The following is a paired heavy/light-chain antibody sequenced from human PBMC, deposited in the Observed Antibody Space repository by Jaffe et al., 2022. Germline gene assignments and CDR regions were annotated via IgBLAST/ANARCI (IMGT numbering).Heavy chain of an antibody. V-gene: IGHV1-69-2*01. CDR2: VDPEDGET. CDR3: ATRKAITMVRGVIVFGFDP. Sequence: EVQLVQSGAEVKKPGATVKISCKVSGYTFTDYYMHWVQQAPGKGLEWMGLVDPEDGETIYAEKFQGRVTITADTSTDTAYMELSSLRSEDTAVYYCATRKAITMVRGVIVFGFDPWGQGTLVTVSS. J-gene: IGHJ5*02. CDR1: GYTFTDYY. D-gene: IGHD3-10*01.
Light chain of an antibody. CDR3: QQSYSTPPMYT. J-gene: IGKJ2*01. CDR1: QSISSY. V-gene: IGKV1-39*01. CDR2: AAS. Sequence: DIQMTQSPSSLSASVGDRVTITCRASQSISSYLNWYQQKPGKAPKLLIYAASSLQSGVPSRFSGSGSGTDFTLTISSLQPEDFATYYCQQSYSTPPMYTFGQGTKLEIK.